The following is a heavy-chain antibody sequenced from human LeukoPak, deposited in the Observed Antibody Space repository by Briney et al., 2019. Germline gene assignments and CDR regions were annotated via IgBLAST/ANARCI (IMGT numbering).Heavy chain of an antibody. CDR1: GYTFTSYG. J-gene: IGHJ4*02. CDR2: ISAYKGNT. CDR3: ARDPRPSDIVATITVSPFDY. Sequence: AAVTVSCKASGYTFTSYGISWVGQAPGQGVEGMGWISAYKGNTNYAQKLQGRGTMTTETSKRTAYMEVRRRRDDDTAVYYCARDPRPSDIVATITVSPFDYWGQGTLVTVSS. D-gene: IGHD5-12*01. V-gene: IGHV1-18*01.